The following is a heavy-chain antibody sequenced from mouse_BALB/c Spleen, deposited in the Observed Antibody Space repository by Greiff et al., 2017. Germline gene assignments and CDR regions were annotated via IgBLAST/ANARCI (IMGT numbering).Heavy chain of an antibody. CDR2: INPSTGYT. D-gene: IGHD1-1*01. Sequence: QVQLKESGAELAKPGASVKMSCKASGYTFTSYWMHWVKQRPGQGLEWIGYINPSTGYTEYNQKFKDKATLTADKSSSTAYMQLSSLTSEDSAVYYCARWDYGSSSFDYWGQGTTLTVSS. V-gene: IGHV1-7*01. CDR1: GYTFTSYW. J-gene: IGHJ2*01. CDR3: ARWDYGSSSFDY.